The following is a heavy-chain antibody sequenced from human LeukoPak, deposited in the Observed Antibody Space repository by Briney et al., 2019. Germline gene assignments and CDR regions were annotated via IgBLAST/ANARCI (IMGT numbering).Heavy chain of an antibody. CDR2: IIPIFGTA. J-gene: IGHJ4*02. V-gene: IGHV1-69*01. Sequence: ASVKLSCKASGGTFSSYAISWVRQAPGQGLEWMGGIIPIFGTANYAQKFQGRVTITADESTSTAYMELSSLRSEDTAVYYCERVGVYGDYFDYWGQGTLVTVSS. CDR3: ERVGVYGDYFDY. CDR1: GGTFSSYA. D-gene: IGHD4-17*01.